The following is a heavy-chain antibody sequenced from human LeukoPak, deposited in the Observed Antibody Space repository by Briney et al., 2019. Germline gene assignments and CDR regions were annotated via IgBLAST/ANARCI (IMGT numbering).Heavy chain of an antibody. Sequence: PSETLSLTCTVSGGSISSYYWSWIRQPPGKGLEWIGYIYYSGSTNYNPSLKSRVTISVDTSKNQFSLKLSSVTAADTAVYYCARDPVAGTGHMDVWGKGTTVTVSS. J-gene: IGHJ6*03. CDR1: GGSISSYY. D-gene: IGHD6-19*01. V-gene: IGHV4-59*01. CDR3: ARDPVAGTGHMDV. CDR2: IYYSGST.